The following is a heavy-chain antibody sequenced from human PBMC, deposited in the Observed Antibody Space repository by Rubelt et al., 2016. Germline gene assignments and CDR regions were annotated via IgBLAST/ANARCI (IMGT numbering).Heavy chain of an antibody. Sequence: QVQLQESGPGLVKPSETLSLTCTVSGYSISSGYYWGWIRQPPGKGLEWIGSIYHSGSTYYNPSLKSRVTISVDTSKNQFSLKLSSVPAADTAVYYCARGPSYYDFWSGPQGYWGQGTLVTVSS. CDR2: IYHSGST. D-gene: IGHD3-3*01. J-gene: IGHJ4*02. CDR1: GYSISSGYY. V-gene: IGHV4-38-2*02. CDR3: ARGPSYYDFWSGPQGY.